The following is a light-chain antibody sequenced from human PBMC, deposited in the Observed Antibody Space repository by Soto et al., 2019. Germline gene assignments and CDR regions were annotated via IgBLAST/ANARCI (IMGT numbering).Light chain of an antibody. V-gene: IGKV2-28*01. CDR2: LGS. Sequence: DIVVTQSPLSLPVTPGEPASISCRSSQSLLHRNGFNYLDWYLQKPGQSPQLLIYLGSNRASGVPDRFSGSGSGTDFTLKISRVEAEDVGLYYCMQALQAPLTFGQGTKVEIE. CDR3: MQALQAPLT. J-gene: IGKJ1*01. CDR1: QSLLHRNGFNY.